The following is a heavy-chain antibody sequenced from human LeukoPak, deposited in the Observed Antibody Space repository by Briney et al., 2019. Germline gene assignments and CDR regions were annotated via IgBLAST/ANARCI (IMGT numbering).Heavy chain of an antibody. V-gene: IGHV1-2*06. CDR3: ARSSGSLPYNWFDP. CDR2: INPNSGGT. CDR1: GYTFTGYY. D-gene: IGHD1-26*01. J-gene: IGHJ5*02. Sequence: GASVKVSCKASGYTFTGYYMHWVRQAPGQELEWMGRINPNSGGTNYAQKFQGRVTMTRDTSISTAYMELSRLRSEDTAVYYCARSSGSLPYNWFDPWGQGTLVTVSS.